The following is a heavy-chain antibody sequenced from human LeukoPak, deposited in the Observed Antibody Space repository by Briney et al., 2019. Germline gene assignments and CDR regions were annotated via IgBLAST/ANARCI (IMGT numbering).Heavy chain of an antibody. CDR3: ARVDYDSSGAIFDP. D-gene: IGHD3-22*01. CDR1: GGSISSSNYC. CDR2: IYHSGST. J-gene: IGHJ5*02. Sequence: SETLSLTCTVSGGSISSSNYCWGWIRQPPGKGLEWIGEIYHSGSTNYNPSLKSRVTISVNTSKNQFSLKLSSVTAADTAVYYCARVDYDSSGAIFDPWGQGTLVTVSS. V-gene: IGHV4-39*07.